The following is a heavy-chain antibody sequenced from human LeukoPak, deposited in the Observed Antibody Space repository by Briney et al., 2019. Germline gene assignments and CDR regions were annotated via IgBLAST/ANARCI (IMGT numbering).Heavy chain of an antibody. V-gene: IGHV3-21*01. J-gene: IGHJ6*02. Sequence: GGSLRLSCAASGFTFSSYSMNWVRQAPGKGLEWVSSISSSSSYIYYADSVKGRFTISRDNAKNSLYLQMNSLSAEDTAVYYCASVDTAMVNYYYYGMDVWGQGTTVTVSS. D-gene: IGHD5-18*01. CDR1: GFTFSSYS. CDR2: ISSSSSYI. CDR3: ASVDTAMVNYYYYGMDV.